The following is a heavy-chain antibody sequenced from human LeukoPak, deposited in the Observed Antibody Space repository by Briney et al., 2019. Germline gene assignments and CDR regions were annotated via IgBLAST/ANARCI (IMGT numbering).Heavy chain of an antibody. CDR2: IHTGGTT. CDR1: GIDISYHY. CDR3: ARVWFGYFFQ. D-gene: IGHD3-10*01. V-gene: IGHV3-53*01. J-gene: IGHJ4*02. Sequence: GGSLRLSCVASGIDISYHYVGWVRQAPGEGLEWVSVIHTGGTTHYADSVKGRFTISKDNSNNTVFLQMNSVRVEDTAVYYCARVWFGYFFQWGQGVLVTVSS.